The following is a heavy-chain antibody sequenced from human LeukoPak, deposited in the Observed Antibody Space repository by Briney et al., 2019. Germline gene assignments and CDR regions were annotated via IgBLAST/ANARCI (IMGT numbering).Heavy chain of an antibody. CDR2: ISSSSSYM. CDR3: ARDSQDIVVVVAATPDGFDI. D-gene: IGHD2-15*01. J-gene: IGHJ3*02. Sequence: GGSLRLSCAASGFTFSSYSMNWVRQAPGKGLEWVSSISSSSSYMYYADSVKGRFTISRDNAKNSLYLQMNSLRAEDTAVYYCARDSQDIVVVVAATPDGFDIWGQGTMVTVSS. CDR1: GFTFSSYS. V-gene: IGHV3-21*01.